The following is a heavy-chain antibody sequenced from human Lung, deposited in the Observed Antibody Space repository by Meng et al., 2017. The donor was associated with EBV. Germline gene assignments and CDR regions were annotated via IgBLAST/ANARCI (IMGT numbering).Heavy chain of an antibody. V-gene: IGHV1-18*01. D-gene: IGHD6-13*01. Sequence: QFQLVQPGSEVKRPGASVNVSCKASGYAFTSYGISWVRQAPGQGLEWMGWISAYNGNTNYEQKLQGRVTMTTDTSTSTAYMELRSLRSDDTAVYYCAASSSSWYQNWFDPWGQGTLVTVSS. CDR2: ISAYNGNT. CDR3: AASSSSWYQNWFDP. CDR1: GYAFTSYG. J-gene: IGHJ5*02.